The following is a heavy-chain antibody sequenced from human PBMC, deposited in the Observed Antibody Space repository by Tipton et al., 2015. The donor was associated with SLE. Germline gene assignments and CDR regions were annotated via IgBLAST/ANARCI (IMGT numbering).Heavy chain of an antibody. Sequence: TLSLTCAVYGGSFSGYYWSWIRQPPGKGLEWIGEINHSGSTNYNPSLKSRVTISVDTSKDQFSLKLSSVTAADTAVYYCARRGGPFTIFGVVIMGYFDYWGQGTLVTVSS. CDR1: GGSFSGYY. CDR2: INHSGST. V-gene: IGHV4-34*01. J-gene: IGHJ4*02. D-gene: IGHD3-3*01. CDR3: ARRGGPFTIFGVVIMGYFDY.